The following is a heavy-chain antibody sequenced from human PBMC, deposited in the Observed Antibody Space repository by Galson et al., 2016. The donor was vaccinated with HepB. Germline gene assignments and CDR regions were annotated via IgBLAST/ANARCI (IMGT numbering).Heavy chain of an antibody. V-gene: IGHV3-23*01. CDR3: AKDVTLGLGSGWYDAAFDI. Sequence: SLRLSCAASGFTYSSSAMSWVRQTPGKGLEWVSLIFTGGSTYYAESVRGRFTISRDNSRNTVYLQMDALRAEDTAIYYCAKDVTLGLGSGWYDAAFDIWGRGTMVTVSS. CDR1: GFTYSSSA. CDR2: IFTGGST. D-gene: IGHD6-19*01. J-gene: IGHJ3*02.